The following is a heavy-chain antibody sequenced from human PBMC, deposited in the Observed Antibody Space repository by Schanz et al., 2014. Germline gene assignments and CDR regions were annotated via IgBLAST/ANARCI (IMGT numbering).Heavy chain of an antibody. CDR2: ITTSTSYT. CDR3: ARLGKSNWGEGDYWYFDL. CDR1: GFTFSDNF. J-gene: IGHJ2*01. Sequence: QVQLVESGGGLVKPGGSLRLSCAASGFTFSDNFMSWIRQAPGKGLEWISYITTSTSYTNYADSVKGRFTISRDNAKKSLFLQMNSLRAEDTAVYYCARLGKSNWGEGDYWYFDLWGRGTLVTVSS. V-gene: IGHV3-11*06. D-gene: IGHD7-27*01.